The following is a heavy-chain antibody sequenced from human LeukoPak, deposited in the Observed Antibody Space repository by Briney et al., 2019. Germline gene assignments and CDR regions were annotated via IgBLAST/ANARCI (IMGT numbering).Heavy chain of an antibody. D-gene: IGHD3-22*01. V-gene: IGHV3-66*01. CDR3: ARESSGYLSYYFDY. J-gene: IGHJ4*02. CDR1: GFTVSSNY. Sequence: GGSLRLSCAASGFTVSSNYMSWVREAPGKGLEWVSVIYSGGSTYYADSVKGRFTISRGNSKNTLYLQMNSLRAEDTAVYYCARESSGYLSYYFDYWGQGTLVTVSS. CDR2: IYSGGST.